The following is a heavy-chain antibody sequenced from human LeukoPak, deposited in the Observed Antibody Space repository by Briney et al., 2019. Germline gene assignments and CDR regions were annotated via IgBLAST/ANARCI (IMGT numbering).Heavy chain of an antibody. CDR1: GFTFSSYS. Sequence: GGSLRLSCAASGFTFSSYSMNWVRQAPGKGLEWVSSISSSSSYIYYADSVKGRFTISRDNAKNSLYLQMSSLRAEDTAVYYCARDSAVVTPDIWGQGTMVTVSS. J-gene: IGHJ3*02. D-gene: IGHD4-23*01. CDR3: ARDSAVVTPDI. CDR2: ISSSSSYI. V-gene: IGHV3-21*01.